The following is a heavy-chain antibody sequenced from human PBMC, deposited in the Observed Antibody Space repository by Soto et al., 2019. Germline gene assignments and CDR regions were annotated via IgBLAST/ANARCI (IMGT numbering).Heavy chain of an antibody. CDR1: GYSFTIYW. CDR2: ISGSGGST. D-gene: IGHD6-13*01. V-gene: IGHV3-23*01. CDR3: AKQSRSSSWPLGY. Sequence: AGESLKISCKGSGYSFTIYWISWVRQAPGKGLEWVSAISGSGGSTYYADSVKGRFTISRDNSKNTLYLQMNSLRAEDTAVYYCAKQSRSSSWPLGYWGQGTLVTVSS. J-gene: IGHJ4*02.